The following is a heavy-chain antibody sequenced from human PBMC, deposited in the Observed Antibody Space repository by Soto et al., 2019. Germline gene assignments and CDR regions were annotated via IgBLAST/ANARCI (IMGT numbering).Heavy chain of an antibody. D-gene: IGHD1-26*01. Sequence: SETLSITCAVYGGSFSGYYWSWIRQPPGKGLEWIGEINHSGSTNYNPSLKSRVTISVDTSKNQFSLRLSSVTAEDTAVYYCARGVGFAYWGQGTLVTVSS. V-gene: IGHV4-34*01. J-gene: IGHJ4*02. CDR3: ARGVGFAY. CDR2: INHSGST. CDR1: GGSFSGYY.